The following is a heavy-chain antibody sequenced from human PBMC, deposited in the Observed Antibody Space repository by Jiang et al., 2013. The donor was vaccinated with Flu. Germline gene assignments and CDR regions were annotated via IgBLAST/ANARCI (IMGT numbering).Heavy chain of an antibody. CDR3: ARAGSNWGYYYYGMDV. J-gene: IGHJ6*04. CDR2: TYYRSKWYN. Sequence: SQTLSLTCAISGDSVSSNSAAWNWIRQSPSRGLEWLGRTYYRSKWYNDYAVSVKSRITINPDTSKNQFPLQLNSVTPEDTAVYYCARAGSNWGYYYYGMDVWGKGTTVTVSS. D-gene: IGHD7-27*01. CDR1: GDSVSSNSAA. V-gene: IGHV6-1*01.